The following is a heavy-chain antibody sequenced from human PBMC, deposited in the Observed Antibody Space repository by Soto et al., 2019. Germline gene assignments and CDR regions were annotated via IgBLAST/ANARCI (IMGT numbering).Heavy chain of an antibody. J-gene: IGHJ5*02. CDR2: IRSKANSHAT. CDR3: TIPTSGGS. CDR1: GFTFSGSA. V-gene: IGHV3-73*01. Sequence: EVQLVESGGGLVQPGGSLKLSCAASGFTFSGSAMHWVRQASGKGLEWVGRIRSKANSHATAYAASVKGRFTISRDDSKNTAYLQMNSLKTEDTAVYYCTIPTSGGSWGQGTLVTVSS.